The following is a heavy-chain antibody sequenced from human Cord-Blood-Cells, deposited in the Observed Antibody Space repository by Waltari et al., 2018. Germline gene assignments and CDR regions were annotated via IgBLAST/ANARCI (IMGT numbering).Heavy chain of an antibody. J-gene: IGHJ4*02. CDR2: IKQDGSEK. CDR3: ARDDY. V-gene: IGHV3-7*01. CDR1: GFTVSSYW. Sequence: EVQLVESGGGLGQPGGSLRLCWAAPGFTVSSYWMSWVRQAPGKGLEWVANIKQDGSEKYYVDSVKGRFTISRDNAKNSLYLQMNSLRAEDTAVYYCARDDYWGQGTLVTVSS.